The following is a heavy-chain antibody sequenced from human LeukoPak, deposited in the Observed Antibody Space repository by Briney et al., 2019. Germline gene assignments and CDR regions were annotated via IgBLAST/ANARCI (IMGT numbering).Heavy chain of an antibody. CDR1: GYTLTELS. CDR3: AREDEYCSGGSCYRNFDY. V-gene: IGHV1-24*01. D-gene: IGHD2-15*01. Sequence: ASVKVSCKVSGYTLTELSMHWVRQAPGKGLEWMGGFDPEDGETIYAQKFQGRVTMTEDTSTDTAYMELRSLRSDDTAVYYCAREDEYCSGGSCYRNFDYWGQGTLVTVSS. J-gene: IGHJ4*02. CDR2: FDPEDGET.